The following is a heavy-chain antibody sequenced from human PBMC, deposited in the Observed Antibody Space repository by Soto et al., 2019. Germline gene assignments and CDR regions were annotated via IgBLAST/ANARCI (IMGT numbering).Heavy chain of an antibody. CDR1: GGSISSSSYY. Sequence: SETLSLTCTVSGGSISSSSYYWGWIRQPPGKGLEWIGSIYYSGSTYYNPSLKSRVTISVDTSKNQFSLKLSSVTAADTAVYYCARRTYSSSWYPEHIFDYWGQGTLVTVSS. CDR2: IYYSGST. CDR3: ARRTYSSSWYPEHIFDY. J-gene: IGHJ4*02. D-gene: IGHD6-13*01. V-gene: IGHV4-39*01.